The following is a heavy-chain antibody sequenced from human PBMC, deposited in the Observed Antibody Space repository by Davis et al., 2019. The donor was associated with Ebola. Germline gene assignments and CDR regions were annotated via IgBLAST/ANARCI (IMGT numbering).Heavy chain of an antibody. CDR1: GFTFSSYG. CDR3: AKDRARYYDFWSGYCFDY. V-gene: IGHV3-30*18. CDR2: ISYDGSNK. D-gene: IGHD3-3*01. J-gene: IGHJ4*02. Sequence: GGFLRLSCAASGFTFSSYGMHWVRQAPGKGLEWVAVISYDGSNKYYADSVKGRFTISRDNSKNTLYLQMNSLRAEDTAVYYCAKDRARYYDFWSGYCFDYWGQGTLVTVSS.